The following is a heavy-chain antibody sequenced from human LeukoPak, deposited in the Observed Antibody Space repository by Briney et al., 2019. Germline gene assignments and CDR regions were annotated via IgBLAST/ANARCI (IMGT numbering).Heavy chain of an antibody. V-gene: IGHV3-21*01. CDR2: ISSSSNYI. CDR1: GFTFSSYS. D-gene: IGHD3-10*01. Sequence: GGSLRLSCAASGFTFSSYSMNWVRQAPGKGLEWVSSISSSSNYIYYADSVKGRFTISRDNAKSSLYLQMNSLRAEDTAVCYCARVYFGSGSLNFDYWGQGTLVTVSS. CDR3: ARVYFGSGSLNFDY. J-gene: IGHJ4*02.